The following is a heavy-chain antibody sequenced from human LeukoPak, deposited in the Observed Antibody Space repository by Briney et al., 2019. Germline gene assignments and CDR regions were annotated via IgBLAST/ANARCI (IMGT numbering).Heavy chain of an antibody. D-gene: IGHD3-9*01. J-gene: IGHJ4*02. CDR1: GFTVSSNY. CDR3: AREYYDILTGSLYDY. CDR2: IYSGGST. Sequence: PGGSLRLSCAASGFTVSSNYMSWVRQAPGKGLEWVSVIYSGGSTYYADSVKGRFTISRGNSKNTLYLQMNSLRAEDTAVYYCAREYYDILTGSLYDYWGQGTLVTVSS. V-gene: IGHV3-66*01.